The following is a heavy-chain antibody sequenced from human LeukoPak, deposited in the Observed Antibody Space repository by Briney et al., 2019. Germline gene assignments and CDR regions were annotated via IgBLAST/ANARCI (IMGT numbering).Heavy chain of an antibody. V-gene: IGHV3-23*01. J-gene: IGHJ4*02. CDR3: VYPIGVVVITGN. D-gene: IGHD3-22*01. Sequence: PGGSLRLSCAASGCTFSSYAMSWVRQAPGKGLEWVSAISGSGGSTYYADSVKGRFTISRDSSKNTLYLQMNSLRAEDTAVYYCVYPIGVVVITGNWGQGTLVTVSS. CDR2: ISGSGGST. CDR1: GCTFSSYA.